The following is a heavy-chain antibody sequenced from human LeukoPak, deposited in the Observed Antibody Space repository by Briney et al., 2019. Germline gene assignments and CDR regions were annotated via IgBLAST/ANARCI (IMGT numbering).Heavy chain of an antibody. CDR2: ISSSSSYK. CDR1: GFTFSSYS. J-gene: IGHJ6*02. Sequence: GGSLRLSCAASGFTFSSYSMNWVRQAPGKGLEWVSSISSSSSYKYYADSVKGRFTISRDNAKNSLYLQMNSLRAEDTAVYYCARTEDLNYYGMDVWGQGTTVTVSS. V-gene: IGHV3-21*01. D-gene: IGHD2-21*02. CDR3: ARTEDLNYYGMDV.